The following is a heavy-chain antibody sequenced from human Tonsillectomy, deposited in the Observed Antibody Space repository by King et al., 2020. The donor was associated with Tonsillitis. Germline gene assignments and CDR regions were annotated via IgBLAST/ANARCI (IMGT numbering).Heavy chain of an antibody. V-gene: IGHV3-21*01. J-gene: IGHJ4*02. CDR2: ISSSSGYI. CDR3: ARVRYDSSGYGPPGRADY. CDR1: GFTFSSYS. Sequence: VQLVESGGGLVKPGGSLRLSCAASGFTFSSYSMNWVRQAPGKGLEWVSSISSSSGYIYYADSVKGRFTISRDNAKNSLYLQMNSLRAEDTAVYYCARVRYDSSGYGPPGRADYWGQGTLVTVSS. D-gene: IGHD3-22*01.